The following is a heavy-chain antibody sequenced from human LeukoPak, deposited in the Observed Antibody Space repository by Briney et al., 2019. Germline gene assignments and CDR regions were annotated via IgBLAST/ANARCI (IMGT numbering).Heavy chain of an antibody. D-gene: IGHD3-9*01. J-gene: IGHJ4*02. V-gene: IGHV3-23*01. CDR1: GFTFSSYA. CDR3: AKDDILTYYFDY. CDR2: IGVSDATT. Sequence: PGGSLRLSCTASGFTFSSYAMSWVRQAPGKGLEWVSGIGVSDATTFYVDSVKGRFTISRDNSKNTLYLQMNSLRAEDTAVYYCAKDDILTYYFDYWGQGTLVTVYS.